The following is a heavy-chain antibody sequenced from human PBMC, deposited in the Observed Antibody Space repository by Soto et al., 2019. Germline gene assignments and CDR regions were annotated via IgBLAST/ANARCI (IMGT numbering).Heavy chain of an antibody. CDR2: SRGSGGGT. CDR1: GFTFSDYA. J-gene: IGHJ6*03. Sequence: EVQLLESGGGLVQPGGSLRLSCTASGFTFSDYAMSWVRQAPGKGLEWFSGSRGSGGGTYYAGSVKGRFTISRDNSKNTLYLQLSGLRAEDTAVYYCAKALGDCRGTSCYGSNYYMDVWGKGTTVTVSS. V-gene: IGHV3-23*01. CDR3: AKALGDCRGTSCYGSNYYMDV. D-gene: IGHD2-2*01.